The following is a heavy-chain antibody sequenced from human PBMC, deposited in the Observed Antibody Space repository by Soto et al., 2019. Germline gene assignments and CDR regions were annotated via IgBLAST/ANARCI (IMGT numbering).Heavy chain of an antibody. D-gene: IGHD6-19*01. CDR2: ISAYNGNT. Sequence: QVQLVQSGAEVKKPGASVKVSCKASGYTFTSYGISWVRQAPGQGVEWMGWISAYNGNTNYAQKLQGRVTMTTDTSTSTAYMELRSLRSDDTAVYYCARGDEGQWLARYYYYGMDVWGQGTTVTVSS. CDR3: ARGDEGQWLARYYYYGMDV. CDR1: GYTFTSYG. J-gene: IGHJ6*02. V-gene: IGHV1-18*01.